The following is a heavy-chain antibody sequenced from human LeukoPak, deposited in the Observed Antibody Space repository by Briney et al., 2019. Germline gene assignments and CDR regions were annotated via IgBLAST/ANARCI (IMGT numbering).Heavy chain of an antibody. CDR2: ISCSGIT. D-gene: IGHD1/OR15-1a*01. CDR1: GGSMSPYY. CDR3: VKHTGGTTLDY. V-gene: IGHV4-59*08. J-gene: IGHJ4*02. Sequence: SETLSLTCTVSGGSMSPYYWSWMRQPPGRGLEWIGHISCSGITNYYPSLKSRVPIAIDTSTNQFALKLTSVTAADTAVYYCVKHTGGTTLDYWGQGTQVTVSS.